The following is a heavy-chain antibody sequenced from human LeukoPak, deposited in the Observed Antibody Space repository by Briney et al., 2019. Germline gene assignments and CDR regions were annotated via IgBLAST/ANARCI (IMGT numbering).Heavy chain of an antibody. CDR3: TVNYCSGGSCYML. J-gene: IGHJ4*02. CDR1: GYTFTSYG. Sequence: ASVKVSCKASGYTFTSYGISWVRQAPGQGLEWMGWISAYNGNTNYAQKPQGRVTMTTDTSTSTAYMELRSLRSDDTAVYYCTVNYCSGGSCYMLWGQGTLVTVSS. V-gene: IGHV1-18*01. CDR2: ISAYNGNT. D-gene: IGHD2-15*01.